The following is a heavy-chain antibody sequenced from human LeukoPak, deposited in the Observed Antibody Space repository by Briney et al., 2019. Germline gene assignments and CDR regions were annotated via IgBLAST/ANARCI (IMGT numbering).Heavy chain of an antibody. J-gene: IGHJ4*02. V-gene: IGHV4-59*01. CDR1: GGSISSYY. D-gene: IGHD3-3*01. CDR2: IYYSGST. CDR3: ARALTYYDFWSGYYTTGSFDY. Sequence: SETLSLTCTVSGGSISSYYWSWIRQPPGKGLEWIGYIYYSGSTNYNPSLKSRVTISVDTSKNQFSLKLSSVTAADTAVYYCARALTYYDFWSGYYTTGSFDYWGQGTLVTVSS.